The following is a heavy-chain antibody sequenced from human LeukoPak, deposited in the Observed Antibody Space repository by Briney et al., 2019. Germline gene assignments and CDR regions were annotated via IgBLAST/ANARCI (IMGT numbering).Heavy chain of an antibody. V-gene: IGHV3-21*01. CDR1: AFTSSSYS. CDR2: ISSSSSYI. CDR3: ARGYYDFWSGYSEPYYFDY. Sequence: GGSLRLSCAASAFTSSSYSMNWVRQAPGKGLEWVSSISSSSSYIYYADSVKGRFTIARDNAKNSLYLQMNSLRAEDTAVYYCARGYYDFWSGYSEPYYFDYWGQGTLVTVSS. J-gene: IGHJ4*02. D-gene: IGHD3-3*01.